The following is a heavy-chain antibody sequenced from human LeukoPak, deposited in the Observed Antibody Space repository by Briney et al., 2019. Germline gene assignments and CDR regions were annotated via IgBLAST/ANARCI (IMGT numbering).Heavy chain of an antibody. V-gene: IGHV3-30-3*01. CDR3: ASFAELPPFYGMDV. CDR1: GFTFSSYA. CDR2: ISYDGSNK. J-gene: IGHJ6*02. Sequence: PGGSLRLSCAASGFTFSSYAMHWVRQAPGKGLEWVAVISYDGSNKYYADSVKGRFTISRDNSKNTLYLQMNSLRAEDTAVYYCASFAELPPFYGMDVWGQGTTVTVSS. D-gene: IGHD3-10*01.